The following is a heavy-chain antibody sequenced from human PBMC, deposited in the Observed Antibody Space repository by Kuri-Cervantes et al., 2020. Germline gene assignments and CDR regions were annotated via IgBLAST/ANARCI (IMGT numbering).Heavy chain of an antibody. V-gene: IGHV3-23*01. J-gene: IGHJ4*02. CDR3: ARDHREAVAGPSDY. CDR2: ISGSGGST. CDR1: GFTFSSYA. D-gene: IGHD6-19*01. Sequence: GGSLRLSCAASGFTFSSYAMSWVRQAPGKGLEWVSAISGSGGSTYYADSVKGRFTISRDNSKNTLYLQMNSLRAEDTAVYYCARDHREAVAGPSDYWGQGTLVTVSS.